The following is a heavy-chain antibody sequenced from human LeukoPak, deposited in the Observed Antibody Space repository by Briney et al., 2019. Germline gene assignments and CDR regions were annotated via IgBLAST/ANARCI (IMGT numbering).Heavy chain of an antibody. CDR3: ARVTESYGSGRRHNYYYYYMDV. CDR2: ISGSGGST. CDR1: GFTFSNYA. Sequence: GGSLRLSCAASGFTFSNYAMSWVRQAPGKGLEWVSAISGSGGSTYFADSVKGRFTISRDNSKNTLYLQMNSLRAEDTAVYYCARVTESYGSGRRHNYYYYYMDVWGKGTTVTISS. D-gene: IGHD3-10*01. V-gene: IGHV3-23*01. J-gene: IGHJ6*03.